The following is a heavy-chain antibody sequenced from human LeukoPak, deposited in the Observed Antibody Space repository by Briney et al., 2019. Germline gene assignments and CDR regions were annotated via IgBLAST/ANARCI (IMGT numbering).Heavy chain of an antibody. CDR1: GFTFNNAW. CDR2: IKSKTYGETT. CDR3: AKVAKYYYGSETYYFFEH. J-gene: IGHJ4*02. Sequence: PGGSLRLSCAASGFTFNNAWLSWVRQAPGKGLEWLGRIKSKTYGETTDYGAPVKGRFTISRDDSKNTLYLQMNSLRVEDTAVYYCAKVAKYYYGSETYYFFEHWGQGTPVTASS. V-gene: IGHV3-15*01. D-gene: IGHD3-10*01.